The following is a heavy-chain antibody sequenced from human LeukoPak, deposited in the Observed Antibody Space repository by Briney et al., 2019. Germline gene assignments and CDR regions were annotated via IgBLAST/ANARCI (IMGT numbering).Heavy chain of an antibody. V-gene: IGHV1-69*13. D-gene: IGHD3-3*01. J-gene: IGHJ3*01. CDR1: GGTFSNYA. CDR3: AGSRGSRFMECPL. Sequence: SVKVSCKASGGTFSNYAISWVRQAPGQGLEWMGGMIPISSTAKYVEKFQGRVTFTADESTSTVFMEMSNLRSEDTAVYFCAGSRGSRFMECPLWGQGTLVTVSS. CDR2: MIPISSTA.